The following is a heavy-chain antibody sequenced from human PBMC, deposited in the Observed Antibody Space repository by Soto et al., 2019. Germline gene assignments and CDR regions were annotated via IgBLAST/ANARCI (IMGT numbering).Heavy chain of an antibody. CDR3: ARDRAAIVVVPAADPYYYYGMDV. J-gene: IGHJ6*02. CDR2: IYTSGST. CDR1: GGSISSYY. V-gene: IGHV4-4*07. D-gene: IGHD2-2*01. Sequence: SETLSLTCTVSGGSISSYYWSWIRQPAGKGLEWIGRIYTSGSTNYNPSLKSRVTMSVDTSKNQFSLKLSSVTAADTAVYYCARDRAAIVVVPAADPYYYYGMDVWGQGTTVTV.